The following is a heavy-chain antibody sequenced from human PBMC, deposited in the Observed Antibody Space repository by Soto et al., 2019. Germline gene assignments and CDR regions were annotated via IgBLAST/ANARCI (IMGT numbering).Heavy chain of an antibody. Sequence: PGGSLRLSCAASGFTLSSYAMSWVRQAPGKGLEWVSAISGSGGSTYYADSVKGRFTISRDNSKNTLYLQMNSLRAEDTAVYYCAKAGSITTISSLDYWGQGTLVTVSS. D-gene: IGHD3-22*01. CDR1: GFTLSSYA. V-gene: IGHV3-23*01. CDR2: ISGSGGST. CDR3: AKAGSITTISSLDY. J-gene: IGHJ4*02.